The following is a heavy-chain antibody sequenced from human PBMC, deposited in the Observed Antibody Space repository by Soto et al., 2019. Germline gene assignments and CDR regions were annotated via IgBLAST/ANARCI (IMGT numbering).Heavy chain of an antibody. CDR3: ARDRLWDYGDYGIDY. V-gene: IGHV1-18*01. Sequence: ASVKVSCKASGYTFTSYGISWVRQAPGQGLEWMGWISAYNGNTNYAQKLQGRVTMTTDTSTSTAYMELRSLRSDDTAVYYCARDRLWDYGDYGIDYWGQGTLVTVSS. J-gene: IGHJ4*02. CDR2: ISAYNGNT. CDR1: GYTFTSYG. D-gene: IGHD4-17*01.